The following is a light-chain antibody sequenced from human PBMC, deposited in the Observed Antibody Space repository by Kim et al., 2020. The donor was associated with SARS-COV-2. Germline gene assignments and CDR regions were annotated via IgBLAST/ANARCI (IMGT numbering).Light chain of an antibody. CDR3: QQSYSSPRMFT. J-gene: IGKJ2*01. V-gene: IGKV1-39*01. CDR1: QSISNY. CDR2: AAS. Sequence: DIQMTQSPSSLSASVGDRVIITCRASQSISNYLNWYQQKPGKAPKLLIYAASNLQSEVPSRFSGSGSGTDFTLTISSLQPEDFATYYCQQSYSSPRMFTFGQGTKLEI.